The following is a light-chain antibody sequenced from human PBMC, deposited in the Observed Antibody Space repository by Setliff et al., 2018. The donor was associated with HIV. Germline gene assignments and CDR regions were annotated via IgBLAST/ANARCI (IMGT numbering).Light chain of an antibody. V-gene: IGKV3D-20*01. Sequence: EIVLTQSPGTLSLSLGERATLSCRASQSVSSSYVAWYQQKPGLAPRLLIYDASNRATDIPDRFSGSGSGTDFTLTISRLEPDDFAVYYCQQYSGSLWTFGQGTKVDIK. CDR3: QQYSGSLWT. CDR2: DAS. J-gene: IGKJ1*01. CDR1: QSVSSSY.